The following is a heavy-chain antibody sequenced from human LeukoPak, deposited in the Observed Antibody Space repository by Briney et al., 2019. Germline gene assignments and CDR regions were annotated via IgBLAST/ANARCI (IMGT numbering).Heavy chain of an antibody. Sequence: GGSLRLSCAASGFTFSSYAMSWVRQAPGKGLEWVSAISGSDGSTYYADSVKGRFTISRDNSKNTLYLQMNSLRAEDTAVYYCANAYSSSWSSKYYYYYGMDVWGQGTTVTVSS. V-gene: IGHV3-23*01. D-gene: IGHD6-13*01. CDR1: GFTFSSYA. CDR3: ANAYSSSWSSKYYYYYGMDV. J-gene: IGHJ6*02. CDR2: ISGSDGST.